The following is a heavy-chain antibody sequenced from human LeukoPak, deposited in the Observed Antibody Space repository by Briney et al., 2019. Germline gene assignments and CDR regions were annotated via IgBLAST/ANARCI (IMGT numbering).Heavy chain of an antibody. CDR3: AREAAAAYFDY. V-gene: IGHV4-61*01. D-gene: IGHD6-13*01. Sequence: PSETLSLTCTVSGGSVSSGSYYWSWIRQPPGKGLEWIGYIYYSGSTNYNPSLKSRVTISVDTSKNQFSLKLSSVTAADTAVYYCAREAAAAYFDYWGQGTLVTVSS. CDR1: GGSVSSGSYY. J-gene: IGHJ4*02. CDR2: IYYSGST.